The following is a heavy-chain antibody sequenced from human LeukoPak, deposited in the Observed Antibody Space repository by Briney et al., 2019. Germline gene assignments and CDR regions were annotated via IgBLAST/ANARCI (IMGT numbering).Heavy chain of an antibody. CDR2: IYYSGST. CDR3: ATSGGYGGYGLDV. CDR1: GGSISSYY. J-gene: IGHJ6*02. V-gene: IGHV4-59*01. Sequence: SETLSLTCTVSGGSISSYYWSWIRQPPGKGLEWIGYIYYSGSTNYNPSLKSRVTISVDTSKNQFSLKLNSVTAADTAVYYCATSGGYGGYGLDVWGQGTTVTVS. D-gene: IGHD4-23*01.